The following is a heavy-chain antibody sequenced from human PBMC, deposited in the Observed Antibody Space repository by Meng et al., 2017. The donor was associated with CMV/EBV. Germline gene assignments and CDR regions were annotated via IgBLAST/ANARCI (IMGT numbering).Heavy chain of an antibody. D-gene: IGHD6-13*01. J-gene: IGHJ6*02. CDR3: ARAGIAAAGTMEYYYYGMDV. CDR1: GDSVSSTSAA. V-gene: IGHV6-1*01. Sequence: SQTLSLTCAISGDSVSSTSAAWNWIRQPPSRGLEWLGRTYYRSKWYNDYAVSVKSRITINPDTSKNQFSLQLNSVTPEDTAVYYCARAGIAAAGTMEYYYYGMDVWGQGTTVTVSS. CDR2: TYYRSKWYN.